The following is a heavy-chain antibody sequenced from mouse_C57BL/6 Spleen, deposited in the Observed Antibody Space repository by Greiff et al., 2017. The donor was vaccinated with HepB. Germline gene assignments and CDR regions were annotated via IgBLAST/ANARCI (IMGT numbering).Heavy chain of an antibody. Sequence: VQLQQPGAELVMPGASVKLSCKASGYTFTSYWMHWVKQRPGQGLEWIGEIDPSDSYTNYNQKFKGKSTLTVGKSSSTAYMQLSSLTSEDSAVYYCARSDWDGVYYFDYWGQGTTLTVSS. CDR2: IDPSDSYT. V-gene: IGHV1-69*01. D-gene: IGHD4-1*01. CDR3: ARSDWDGVYYFDY. J-gene: IGHJ2*01. CDR1: GYTFTSYW.